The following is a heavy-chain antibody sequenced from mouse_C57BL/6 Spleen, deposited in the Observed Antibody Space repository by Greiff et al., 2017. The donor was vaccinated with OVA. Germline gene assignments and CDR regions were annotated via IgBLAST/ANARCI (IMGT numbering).Heavy chain of an antibody. V-gene: IGHV1-9*01. CDR2: ILPGSGST. D-gene: IGHD1-1*01. Sequence: QVQLQQSGAELMKPGASVKLSCTATGYTFTGYWIEWVQQRPGHGLEWIGEILPGSGSTNYKEKFKGKATFTADTSTNTAYMQLSSLTAEDSAIYYCARSRGLYGSPWFAYWGQGTLVTVSA. J-gene: IGHJ3*01. CDR3: ARSRGLYGSPWFAY. CDR1: GYTFTGYW.